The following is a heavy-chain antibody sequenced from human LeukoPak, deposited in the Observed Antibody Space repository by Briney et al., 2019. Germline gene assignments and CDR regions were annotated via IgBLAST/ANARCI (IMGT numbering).Heavy chain of an antibody. Sequence: SETLSLTCTVSGCSISSYYWSWIRQPPGKGLEWIGYIYYSGSTNYNPSLKSRVTISVDTSKNQFSLKLSSVTAADTAVYYCARDNADYGATNWPWYFDLWGRGTLVTVSS. D-gene: IGHD4-17*01. CDR3: ARDNADYGATNWPWYFDL. V-gene: IGHV4-59*01. J-gene: IGHJ2*01. CDR2: IYYSGST. CDR1: GCSISSYY.